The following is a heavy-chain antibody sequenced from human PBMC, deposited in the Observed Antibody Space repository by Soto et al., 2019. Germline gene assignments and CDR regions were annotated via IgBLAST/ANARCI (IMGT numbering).Heavy chain of an antibody. CDR1: GGSVSIYY. CDR2: IYYSGST. J-gene: IGHJ6*03. Sequence: TGTLELTCTVSGGSVSIYYWSWSPPPPGKGLEWIGYIYYSGSTNYNPSLKTRVTISVDTSKNQFSRKLSSATAADTAVYSCERRSCSGGSCNTHRYYYSTVVSGKGTMVTVSS. D-gene: IGHD2-15*01. V-gene: IGHV4-59*08. CDR3: ERRSCSGGSCNTHRYYYSTVV.